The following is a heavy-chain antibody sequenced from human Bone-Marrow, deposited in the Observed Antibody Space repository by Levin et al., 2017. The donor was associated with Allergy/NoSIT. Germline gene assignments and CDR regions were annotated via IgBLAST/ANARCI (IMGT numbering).Heavy chain of an antibody. V-gene: IGHV3-9*01. J-gene: IGHJ4*02. D-gene: IGHD3-9*01. CDR3: VKDEAPEYHYDSRGEVNN. CDR2: ISLNSGSR. Sequence: GGSLRLSCAVSGFNFDEYAMHWVRHAPGKGLEWVSGISLNSGSRGYADSVNGRFTISRDNARNSLFLQMNSLRPADTALYFCVKDEAPEYHYDSRGEVNNWGQGTLFTVSS. CDR1: GFNFDEYA.